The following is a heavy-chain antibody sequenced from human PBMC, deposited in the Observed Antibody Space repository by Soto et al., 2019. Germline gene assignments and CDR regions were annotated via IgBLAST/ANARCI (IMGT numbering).Heavy chain of an antibody. V-gene: IGHV1-69*13. CDR2: IIPIFGTA. D-gene: IGHD1-1*01. CDR3: GKYTATLRDYYYGMDV. J-gene: IGHJ6*02. Sequence: GASVKVSCKASGGTFSSYAISWVRQAPGQGLEWMGGIIPIFGTANYAQKFQGRVTITADESTSTAYMELSSLRSEDTAVYYCGKYTATLRDYYYGMDVWGQGTTVTVSS. CDR1: GGTFSSYA.